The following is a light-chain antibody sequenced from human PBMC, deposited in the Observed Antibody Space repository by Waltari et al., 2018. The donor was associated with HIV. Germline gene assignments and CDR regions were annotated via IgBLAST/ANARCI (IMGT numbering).Light chain of an antibody. J-gene: IGLJ3*02. V-gene: IGLV1-40*01. Sequence: QSVLTQPPSLSGAPGQRVTISCTGSSSNTGAGYDVHWYQQLPGTAPKLLLYGNSNRPSGVPDRFSASKSGTSASLAITGLQAEDEGTYYCQSYDNSLSGHWGFGGGTKLTVL. CDR2: GNS. CDR1: SSNTGAGYD. CDR3: QSYDNSLSGHWG.